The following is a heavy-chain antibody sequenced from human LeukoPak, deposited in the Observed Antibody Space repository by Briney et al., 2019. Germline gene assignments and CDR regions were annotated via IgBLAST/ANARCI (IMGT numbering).Heavy chain of an antibody. CDR3: ARNHRYCTNGVCYPNWFDP. CDR2: IYYSGNT. Sequence: SETLSLTCTVSGGSISSYYWNWIRQPPGKGLEWIAYIYYSGNTNYNPSLKSRVTISVDTSKNQFSLKLSSVTAADTAVYYCARNHRYCTNGVCYPNWFDPWGQGTLVTVSS. D-gene: IGHD2-8*01. V-gene: IGHV4-59*12. J-gene: IGHJ5*02. CDR1: GGSISSYY.